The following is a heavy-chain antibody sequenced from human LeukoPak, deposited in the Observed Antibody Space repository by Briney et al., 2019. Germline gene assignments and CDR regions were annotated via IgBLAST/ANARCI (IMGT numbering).Heavy chain of an antibody. CDR1: GGSFSGYY. CDR2: INHSGST. J-gene: IGHJ4*02. CDR3: ARSVEVAPIRPLGY. D-gene: IGHD5-24*01. V-gene: IGHV4-34*01. Sequence: NPSETLSLTCAVYGGSFSGYYWSWIRQPPGKGLEWIGEINHSGSTNYNPSPKSRVTISVDTSKNQFSLKLSSVTAADTAVYYCARSVEVAPIRPLGYWGQGTLVTVSS.